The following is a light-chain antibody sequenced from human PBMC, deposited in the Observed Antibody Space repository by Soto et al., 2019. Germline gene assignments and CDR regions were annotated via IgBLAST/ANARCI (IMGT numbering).Light chain of an antibody. CDR1: GSNIGNNF. J-gene: IGLJ3*02. V-gene: IGLV1-51*01. CDR3: ATWDNSLTAEV. Sequence: QSVLTQPPSVSAAPGQKVTISCSGSGSNIGNNFVCWYRQFPGTAPKLLIYDTNRRPSGIPDRFSGSKSGTSATLDITGLQTGDEADYYCATWDNSLTAEVFGGGTKLTVL. CDR2: DTN.